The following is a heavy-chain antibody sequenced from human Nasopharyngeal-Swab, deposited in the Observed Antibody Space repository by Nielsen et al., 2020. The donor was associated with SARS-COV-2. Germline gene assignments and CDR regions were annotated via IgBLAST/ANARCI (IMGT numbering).Heavy chain of an antibody. V-gene: IGHV1-2*04. CDR2: INPNSGGT. J-gene: IGHJ4*02. CDR1: GYTFTGYY. D-gene: IGHD6-6*01. CDR3: ARDTSIAALSY. Sequence: ASVTVSCKASGYTFTGYYIHWVRQAPGQGLEWMVWINPNSGGTNYAQKFQGWVTMTRDTSISTAYMELSRLRSDDTAVYYCARDTSIAALSYWGQGTLVTVSS.